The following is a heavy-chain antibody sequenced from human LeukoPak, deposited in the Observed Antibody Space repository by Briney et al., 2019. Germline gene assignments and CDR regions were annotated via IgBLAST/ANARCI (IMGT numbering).Heavy chain of an antibody. CDR3: ATDFYDST. V-gene: IGHV3-15*07. CDR2: IRSNSDGGTK. CDR1: GFTFSNAW. J-gene: IGHJ5*02. Sequence: GGSLRLSCATSGFTFSNAWMNWVRQAPGKRLEWVGRIRSNSDGGTKDYAAPVKGRFTLSRDDSKTTLYLQMNSLQTEDTAVYYCATDFYDSTWGQGTLVTVSS. D-gene: IGHD3-22*01.